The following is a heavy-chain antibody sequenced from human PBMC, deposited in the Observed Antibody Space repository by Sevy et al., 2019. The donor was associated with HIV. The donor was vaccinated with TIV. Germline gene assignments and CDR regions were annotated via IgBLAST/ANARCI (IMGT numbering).Heavy chain of an antibody. CDR3: XXXXXXXXXXXXGEYFDY. CDR2: IKSETDGGTT. Sequence: GGSLRLSCTASGFTFSNAWMTWVRQAPGKGLEWVGRIKSETDGGTTDYAAPVKGRFPISRDDSKNTLYLQMNSLKTXXXXXXXXXXXXXXXXXXXXGEYFDYWGQGTLVTVSS. V-gene: IGHV3-15*01. CDR1: GFTFSNAW. J-gene: IGHJ4*02. D-gene: IGHD7-27*01.